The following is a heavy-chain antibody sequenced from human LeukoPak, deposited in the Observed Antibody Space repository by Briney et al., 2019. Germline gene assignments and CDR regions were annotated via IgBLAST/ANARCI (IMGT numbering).Heavy chain of an antibody. J-gene: IGHJ6*03. CDR2: MIPMFGTA. Sequence: VASVKVSCKASGGTFRSYGFSWVRQAPGQGLEWMGGMIPMFGTANYAQKFQGRVTITADESTATVYMELSSLRSDDTAVYYCATVQYALLPGYLNYMEVWGKGTTVTISS. V-gene: IGHV1-69*13. CDR1: GGTFRSYG. CDR3: ATVQYALLPGYLNYMEV. D-gene: IGHD3-9*01.